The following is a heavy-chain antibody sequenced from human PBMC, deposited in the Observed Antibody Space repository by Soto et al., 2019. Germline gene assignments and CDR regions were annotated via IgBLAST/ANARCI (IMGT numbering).Heavy chain of an antibody. CDR3: ARVAVEMATIHVFDY. Sequence: QVQLVESGGGVVQPGRSLRLSCAASGFTFSSYAMHWVRQAPGKGLEGVAVISYDGSNKYYADSVKGRFTISRDNSKSTLYLQMSSLRAEDTAVYYCARVAVEMATIHVFDYWGQGTLVTVSS. J-gene: IGHJ4*02. CDR2: ISYDGSNK. D-gene: IGHD5-12*01. V-gene: IGHV3-30-3*01. CDR1: GFTFSSYA.